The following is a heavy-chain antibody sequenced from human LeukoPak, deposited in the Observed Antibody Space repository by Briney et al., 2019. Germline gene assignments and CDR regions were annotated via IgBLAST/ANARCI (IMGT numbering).Heavy chain of an antibody. CDR1: GFSFSSYT. D-gene: IGHD3-10*01. Sequence: GGSLRLSCSASGFSFSSYTMTWVRQAPGKGLEWVSTITGRGDATYYADSVKGRFTISRDNSKNTLYLQMNSLRADDTAVYYCARDSSMLRGPLVIYYFDFWGQGTLVTVSS. CDR2: ITGRGDAT. V-gene: IGHV3-23*01. J-gene: IGHJ4*02. CDR3: ARDSSMLRGPLVIYYFDF.